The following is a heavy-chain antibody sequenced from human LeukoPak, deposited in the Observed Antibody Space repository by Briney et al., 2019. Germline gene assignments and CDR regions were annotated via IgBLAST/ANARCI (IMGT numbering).Heavy chain of an antibody. CDR2: ISSSGNI. CDR3: AREAPRGYYFDY. V-gene: IGHV3-48*01. CDR1: GFTFSSYS. J-gene: IGHJ4*02. Sequence: GGSLRLSCAASGFTFSSYSMNWVRQAPGKGLEWVSYISSSGNIYYEDSVKGRITISRDNAKNSLYLQMNSLRAEDTAVYHCAREAPRGYYFDYWGQGTLVTVSS. D-gene: IGHD5-24*01.